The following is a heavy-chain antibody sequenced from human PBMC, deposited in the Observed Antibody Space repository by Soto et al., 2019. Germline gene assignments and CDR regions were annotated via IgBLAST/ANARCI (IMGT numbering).Heavy chain of an antibody. CDR2: IYYSGST. Sequence: SLTCTVSGGSISSYYWSWIRQPPGKGLEWIGYIYYSGSTNYNPSLKSRVTISVDTSKNQFSLKLSSVTAADTAVYYCARGQIAAAYWFDPWGQGTLVTVSS. D-gene: IGHD6-13*01. J-gene: IGHJ5*02. CDR3: ARGQIAAAYWFDP. V-gene: IGHV4-59*01. CDR1: GGSISSYY.